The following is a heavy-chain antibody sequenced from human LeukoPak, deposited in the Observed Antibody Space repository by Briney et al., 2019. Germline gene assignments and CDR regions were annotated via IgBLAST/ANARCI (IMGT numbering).Heavy chain of an antibody. CDR1: GGSITSCY. D-gene: IGHD2-15*01. CDR3: VRSKSGAYGWFDP. J-gene: IGHJ5*02. V-gene: IGHV4-59*01. CDR2: IYYSGTT. Sequence: PSETLSLTCTVSGGSITSCYWSWIRQPPGTGLEWIGYIYYSGTTNYNPSLKSRVTISLDTSKNQFSLKVNSVTAADTAVYYCVRSKSGAYGWFDPWGQGTLVTAPS.